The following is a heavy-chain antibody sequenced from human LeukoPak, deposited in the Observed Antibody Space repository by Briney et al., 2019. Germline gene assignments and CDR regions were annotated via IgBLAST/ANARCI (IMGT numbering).Heavy chain of an antibody. D-gene: IGHD4-23*01. Sequence: ASVKASCKTSGYSFSTYGITWVRQAPGQGLEWMGWISTYNTNTNYAQKLQGRVTMTTDTSTSTAYMELRSLRSDDTAIYCCARTSGTVADYWGQGTLVTVSS. J-gene: IGHJ4*02. V-gene: IGHV1-18*01. CDR1: GYSFSTYG. CDR3: ARTSGTVADY. CDR2: ISTYNTNT.